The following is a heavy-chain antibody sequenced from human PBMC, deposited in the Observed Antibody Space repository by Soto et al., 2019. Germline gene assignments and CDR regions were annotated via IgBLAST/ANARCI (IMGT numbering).Heavy chain of an antibody. Sequence: PGGSLRLSCAASGFTFSSYGMHWVRQAPGKGLKWVAVISYYGSNKYYADSVKGRFTISRDNSKNTLYLQMSSLRAEDTAVYYCAKDMLEVTPGRDVWGQGTTVTVSS. CDR2: ISYYGSNK. CDR3: AKDMLEVTPGRDV. CDR1: GFTFSSYG. J-gene: IGHJ6*02. V-gene: IGHV3-30*18. D-gene: IGHD3-16*01.